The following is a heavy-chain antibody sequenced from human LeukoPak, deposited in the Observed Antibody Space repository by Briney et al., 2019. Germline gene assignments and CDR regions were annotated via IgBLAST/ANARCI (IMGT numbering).Heavy chain of an antibody. J-gene: IGHJ4*02. CDR2: IYYSGST. Sequence: SETLSLTCTVSGGSISSYYWSWIRQPPGKGLEWIGYIYYSGSTNYNPSLKSRVTISVDTSKNQFSLKLSSVTAADTAVYYCAAEYDSPGAFDIWGQGTLVTVSS. CDR1: GGSISSYY. CDR3: AAEYDSPGAFDI. V-gene: IGHV4-59*12. D-gene: IGHD3-22*01.